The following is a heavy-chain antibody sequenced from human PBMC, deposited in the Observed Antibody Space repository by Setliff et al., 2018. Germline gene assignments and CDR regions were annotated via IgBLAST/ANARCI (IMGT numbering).Heavy chain of an antibody. Sequence: PSETLSLTCGVYGGGGSFSNYYWSWIRQPPGKGLEWIGEISPVGSTNYNPSLRSRVTMSLDASKNRFSLNLTSVTAADTAVYFCARTGTYRYFDSWGQGTRVTVSS. CDR2: ISPVGST. CDR1: GGGGSFSNYY. J-gene: IGHJ4*02. D-gene: IGHD1-7*01. V-gene: IGHV4-34*01. CDR3: ARTGTYRYFDS.